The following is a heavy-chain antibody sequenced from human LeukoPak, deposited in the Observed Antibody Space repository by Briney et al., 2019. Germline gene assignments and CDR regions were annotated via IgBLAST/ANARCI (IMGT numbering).Heavy chain of an antibody. CDR1: GFTFSSDW. J-gene: IGHJ6*02. CDR2: IKQEGSEK. CDR3: AMDWDDMVRGVYYYYGMDV. Sequence: GGSLRLSCAASGFTFSSDWMSSVRQAPGKRLDWVANIKQEGSEKYYVDSVKGRFTISRDNAKNSLYRQMNSRRAHDTAGYYFAMDWDDMVRGVYYYYGMDVWGQGTTVTVSS. D-gene: IGHD3-10*01. V-gene: IGHV3-7*04.